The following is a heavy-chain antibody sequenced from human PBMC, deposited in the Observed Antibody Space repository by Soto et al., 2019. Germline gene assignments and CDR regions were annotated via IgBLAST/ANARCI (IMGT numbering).Heavy chain of an antibody. D-gene: IGHD2-15*01. CDR3: ARGRSKDFTSTPPPSFDP. J-gene: IGHJ5*02. V-gene: IGHV1-3*01. CDR1: GYTFTRYT. CDR2: INPDNGNT. Sequence: ASVKVSCKASGYTFTRYTMNWVRQAPGQRLEWMGWINPDNGNTKSSQKFQDRVIITRDTSASTAYMDLSSLRSEDTAVYFCARGRSKDFTSTPPPSFDPWGQGVLVTVSS.